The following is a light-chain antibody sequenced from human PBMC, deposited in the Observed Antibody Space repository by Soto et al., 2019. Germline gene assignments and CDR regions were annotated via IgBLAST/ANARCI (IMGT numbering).Light chain of an antibody. V-gene: IGKV1-12*01. J-gene: IGKJ1*01. CDR1: QGISSW. CDR3: HQSFSSPRT. Sequence: DIQMTQSPSTLSASLGDRVTITCRASQGISSWLACYQQKPGKAPELLIYAASSLQGGVPSRFSGSGSGKDFTLTIAALQPDDFATYYCHQSFSSPRTFGQGTKVDIK. CDR2: AAS.